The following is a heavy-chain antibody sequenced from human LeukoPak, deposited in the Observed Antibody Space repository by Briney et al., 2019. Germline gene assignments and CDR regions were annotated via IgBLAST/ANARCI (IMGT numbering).Heavy chain of an antibody. Sequence: ETLSLTCTVSGGSISSRAYYWTWIRQPPGKGLEWVSSISSDSSYIYYADSVKGRFTISRDNAKKSLYLQMNSLRAEDTAVYYCARSRVALWSEDDAFDIWGLGTLVTVSS. CDR1: GGSISSRAYY. V-gene: IGHV3-21*01. CDR2: ISSDSSYI. D-gene: IGHD3-10*01. CDR3: ARSRVALWSEDDAFDI. J-gene: IGHJ3*02.